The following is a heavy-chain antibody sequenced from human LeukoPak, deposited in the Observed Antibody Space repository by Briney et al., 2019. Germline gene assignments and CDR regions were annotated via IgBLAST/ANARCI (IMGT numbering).Heavy chain of an antibody. D-gene: IGHD3-10*01. Sequence: SETLSLTCTVSGGSISSSSYYWGWIRQPPGKGLEWIGSIYYSGSTYYNPSLKSRVTISVDTSKNQFSLKLSSVTAADTALYYCAKLGFITMVRGGPRPLDYWGQGTLVTVSS. J-gene: IGHJ4*02. CDR3: AKLGFITMVRGGPRPLDY. CDR1: GGSISSSSYY. CDR2: IYYSGST. V-gene: IGHV4-39*01.